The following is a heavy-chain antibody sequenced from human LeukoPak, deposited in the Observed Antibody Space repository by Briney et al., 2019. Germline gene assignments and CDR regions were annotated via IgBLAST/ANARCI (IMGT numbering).Heavy chain of an antibody. Sequence: SETLSLTCSVSGVSVSTYYWSWIRQPAGKGLEWIRRVYISGRTNYNPSLASRVTVSLDTSKNQFSLTLRSVTAADTAVYYCAKGPYTNYFDSWGQGTLVTASS. J-gene: IGHJ4*02. CDR2: VYISGRT. D-gene: IGHD4-11*01. V-gene: IGHV4-4*07. CDR1: GVSVSTYY. CDR3: AKGPYTNYFDS.